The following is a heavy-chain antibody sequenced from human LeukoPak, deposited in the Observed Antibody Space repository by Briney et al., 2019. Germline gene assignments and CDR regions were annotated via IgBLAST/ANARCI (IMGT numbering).Heavy chain of an antibody. J-gene: IGHJ4*02. D-gene: IGHD1-26*01. Sequence: NPSETLSLTCSVSGGSISSYYWSCIRQPPGKGLEWIGDISSSGSTNYNPSLESRLTISVDTSKNQFSLKLNPVTAADTAVYYCAGGLGGSYYFWGQGTLVTVSS. CDR3: AGGLGGSYYF. CDR2: ISSSGST. V-gene: IGHV4-59*08. CDR1: GGSISSYY.